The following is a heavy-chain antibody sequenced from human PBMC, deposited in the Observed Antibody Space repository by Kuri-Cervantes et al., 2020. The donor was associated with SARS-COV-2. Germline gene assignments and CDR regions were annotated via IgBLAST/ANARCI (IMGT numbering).Heavy chain of an antibody. CDR1: GFSFKNYA. Sequence: GESLKISCAASGFSFKNYAMYWVRQAPDKGLEWAAIISHDGSNVFYADSVKGRFTISRDNSNNTLLLQMNSLRAEDTATYFCAKIGAFGDYFDYWGQGTLVTVSS. D-gene: IGHD3-16*01. CDR2: ISHDGSNV. CDR3: AKIGAFGDYFDY. V-gene: IGHV3-30-3*01. J-gene: IGHJ4*02.